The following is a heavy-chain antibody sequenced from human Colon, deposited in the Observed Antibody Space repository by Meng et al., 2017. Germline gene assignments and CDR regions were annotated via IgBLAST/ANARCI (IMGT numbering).Heavy chain of an antibody. Sequence: QPQLQESGPGLVRPSEALSLTCSVSGGSISTSGYYWGWIRQPPGKGLEWIGSIGHSGFTYYTPSLKSRVTVSIDTSRNQFSLKLSSVTAADTAVYYCARGSGYRGVDWGQGTLVTVSS. CDR3: ARGSGYRGVD. J-gene: IGHJ4*02. V-gene: IGHV4-39*07. D-gene: IGHD5-12*01. CDR2: IGHSGFT. CDR1: GGSISTSGYY.